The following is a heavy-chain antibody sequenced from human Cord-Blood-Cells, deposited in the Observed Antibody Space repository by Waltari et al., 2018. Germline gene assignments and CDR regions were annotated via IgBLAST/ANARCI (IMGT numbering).Heavy chain of an antibody. CDR2: IYYSGST. J-gene: IGHJ2*01. Sequence: QVQLQESGPGLVKPSETLSLTCTVSGGSISSYYWSWIRQPPGKGLEWIGYIYYSGSTNYNPSLKSRVTISVDTSKNQFSLKLSSVTAADTAVYYCAREVGSYWYFDLWGRGTLVTVSS. CDR1: GGSISSYY. CDR3: AREVGSYWYFDL. D-gene: IGHD1-26*01. V-gene: IGHV4-59*01.